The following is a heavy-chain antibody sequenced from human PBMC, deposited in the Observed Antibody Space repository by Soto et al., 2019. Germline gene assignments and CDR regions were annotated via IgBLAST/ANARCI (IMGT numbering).Heavy chain of an antibody. Sequence: QVQLQETGPGLVKPSQNLSLTCTVSGGSISSGDYYWSWIRQPPGKGLEWIGYIYCRGSPYYNPSLKSRVTISVDPSKNQVSLKLSSVTAADTAVYYCARVRHINAFDIWGQGTMVTVSS. J-gene: IGHJ3*02. V-gene: IGHV4-30-4*01. CDR3: ARVRHINAFDI. D-gene: IGHD1-20*01. CDR2: IYCRGSP. CDR1: GGSISSGDYY.